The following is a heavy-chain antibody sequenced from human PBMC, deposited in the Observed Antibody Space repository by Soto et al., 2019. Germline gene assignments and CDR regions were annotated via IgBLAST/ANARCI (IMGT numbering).Heavy chain of an antibody. V-gene: IGHV3-21*01. CDR2: ISSTTNYI. CDR3: ARESEDLTSNFDY. CDR1: SFTFTRYS. Sequence: LRLSCAASSFTFTRYSMNWVRQAPGKGLEWVSSISSTTNYIYYADSMKGRFTVSRDNAKNSVYLEMNSLSAEDTAVYYCARESEDLTSNFDYWGQGTLVTVSS. J-gene: IGHJ4*02.